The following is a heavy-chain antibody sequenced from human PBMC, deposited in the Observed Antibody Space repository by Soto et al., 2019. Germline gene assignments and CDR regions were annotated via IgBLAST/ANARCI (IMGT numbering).Heavy chain of an antibody. CDR1: GYSFTSYW. Sequence: GESLKISCKGSGYSFTSYWISWVRQMPGKGLEWMGRIDPSDSYTNYSPSFQGHVTISADKSISTAYLQWSSLKASDTAMYYCARRGVTGYCSGGSCYPLDYCGQGTLVTVSS. CDR2: IDPSDSYT. J-gene: IGHJ4*02. D-gene: IGHD2-15*01. CDR3: ARRGVTGYCSGGSCYPLDY. V-gene: IGHV5-10-1*01.